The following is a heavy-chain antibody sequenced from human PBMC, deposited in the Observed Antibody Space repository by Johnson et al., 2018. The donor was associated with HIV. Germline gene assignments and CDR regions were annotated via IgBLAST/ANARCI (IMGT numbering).Heavy chain of an antibody. CDR3: ARDLGYWSSTSCYLSAFDI. CDR2: IGPAGDT. V-gene: IGHV3-13*01. J-gene: IGHJ3*02. D-gene: IGHD2-2*01. CDR1: GFIVSSNY. Sequence: VQLVESGGGLVQPGGSLRLSCAASGFIVSSNYMSWVRQATGKGLEWVSTIGPAGDTYYPGSVKGRFTISRDNSKNTLYLQMNSLRAEDTAVYYCARDLGYWSSTSCYLSAFDIWGQGTMVTVSS.